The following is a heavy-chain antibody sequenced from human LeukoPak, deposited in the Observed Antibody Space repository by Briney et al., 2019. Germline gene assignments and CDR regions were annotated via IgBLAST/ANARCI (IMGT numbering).Heavy chain of an antibody. J-gene: IGHJ4*02. D-gene: IGHD3-22*01. V-gene: IGHV3-21*01. CDR2: ISTTSSYI. CDR1: GFSFSSYG. Sequence: GGSLRLSCVRSGFSFSSYGMTWVRQAPGKGLEWVSFISTTSSYIYYADSVRGRFAISRDNTRDSVFLQMNSLRVEDTAVYFCARVVLAYDRGYHDEPPNCWGQGTLVTVSS. CDR3: ARVVLAYDRGYHDEPPNC.